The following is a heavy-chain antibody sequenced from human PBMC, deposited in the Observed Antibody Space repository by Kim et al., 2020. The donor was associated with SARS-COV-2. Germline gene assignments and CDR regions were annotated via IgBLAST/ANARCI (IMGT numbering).Heavy chain of an antibody. D-gene: IGHD3-10*01. CDR1: GFTFSDYS. CDR3: AKDHDGFFSDFFDY. V-gene: IGHV3-23*01. J-gene: IGHJ4*02. Sequence: GGSLRLSCAASGFTFSDYSMSWVRLAPGKRLEWISEIRAGGDNIHYADSVKGRFTISRDNSKNTLYLQMNSLSAEDTAIYYCAKDHDGFFSDFFDYWGQGTLVSVAS. CDR2: IRAGGDNI.